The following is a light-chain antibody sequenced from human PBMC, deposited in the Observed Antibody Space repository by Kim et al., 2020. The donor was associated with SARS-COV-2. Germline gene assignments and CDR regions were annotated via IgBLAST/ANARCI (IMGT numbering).Light chain of an antibody. CDR1: SLRSYY. CDR2: GKN. Sequence: ALGQTVRITCQGDSLRSYYESWYHQKPGQAPVLVIYGKNNRPSGIPDRFSGSSSGNTASLTITGAQAEDEADYYCNSRDSSGNHWVFGGGTKVTVL. CDR3: NSRDSSGNHWV. J-gene: IGLJ3*02. V-gene: IGLV3-19*01.